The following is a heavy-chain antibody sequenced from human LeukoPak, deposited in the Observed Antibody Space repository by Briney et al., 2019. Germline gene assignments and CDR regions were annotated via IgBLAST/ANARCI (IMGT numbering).Heavy chain of an antibody. D-gene: IGHD3-3*01. CDR1: GYSISSGYY. V-gene: IGHV4-38-2*01. CDR2: IYHSGST. CDR3: ARTPTFGVVRGGIDY. J-gene: IGHJ4*02. Sequence: SETLFLTCAVSGYSISSGYYWGWIRQPPGKGLEWIGSIYHSGSTYYNPSLKSRVTISVDTSKNQFSLKLSSVTAADTAVYYCARTPTFGVVRGGIDYWGQGTLVTVSS.